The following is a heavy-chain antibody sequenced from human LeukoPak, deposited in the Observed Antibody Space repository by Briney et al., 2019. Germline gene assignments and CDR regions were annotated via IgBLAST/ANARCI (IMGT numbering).Heavy chain of an antibody. CDR2: IYYSGST. J-gene: IGHJ4*02. CDR3: ATNNRQRPTNY. V-gene: IGHV4-39*01. Sequence: SETLSLTCTVSGGSISSSGSYWGWIRQPPGRGLEWIVTIYYSGSTYYNPSLKSRVTISVDTSKNQFSLKLSSVTAADTAVYYCATNNRQRPTNYWGQGTLVTVSS. CDR1: GGSISSSGSY. D-gene: IGHD6-25*01.